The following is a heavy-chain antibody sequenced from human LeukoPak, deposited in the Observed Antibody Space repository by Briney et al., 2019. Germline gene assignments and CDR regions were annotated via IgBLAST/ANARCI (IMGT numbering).Heavy chain of an antibody. V-gene: IGHV3-53*01. CDR2: IYSGGST. CDR3: ARGRRVYYRYYFDY. CDR1: GFTFSSYS. D-gene: IGHD3-22*01. J-gene: IGHJ4*02. Sequence: GGSLRLSCAASGFTFSSYSMNWVRQAPGKGLEWVSVIYSGGSTYYADSVKGRFTISRDNSKNTLYLQMNSLRAEDTAVYYCARGRRVYYRYYFDYWGQGTLVTVSS.